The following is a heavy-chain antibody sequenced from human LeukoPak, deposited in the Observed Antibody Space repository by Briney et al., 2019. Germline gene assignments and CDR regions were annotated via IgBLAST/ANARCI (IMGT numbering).Heavy chain of an antibody. Sequence: SETLSLTCTVSGGSISSYYWSWIRQPPGKGLEWIGYIYYSGSTNYNPSLKSRVTISVDTSKNQFSLKLSSVTAADTAVYYCARTPFEERVQRIAMVRGSHWDYYYYMDVWGKGTTVTVSS. D-gene: IGHD3-10*01. CDR1: GGSISSYY. J-gene: IGHJ6*03. CDR3: ARTPFEERVQRIAMVRGSHWDYYYYMDV. CDR2: IYYSGST. V-gene: IGHV4-59*01.